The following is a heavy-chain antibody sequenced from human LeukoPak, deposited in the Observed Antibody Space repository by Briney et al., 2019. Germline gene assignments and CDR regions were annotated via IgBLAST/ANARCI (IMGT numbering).Heavy chain of an antibody. CDR3: ARVSGYYDNSGYYNYYGMDV. V-gene: IGHV4-59*01. Sequence: SETLSLTCTVSGGSLSSYYWSWIRQPPGKGLEWIGYIYYSGSTNYNPSLKSRVTISVDTYKNQFSLKLSSVTAADTAVYYCARVSGYYDNSGYYNYYGMDVWGQGTTVTVSS. D-gene: IGHD3-22*01. CDR1: GGSLSSYY. CDR2: IYYSGST. J-gene: IGHJ6*02.